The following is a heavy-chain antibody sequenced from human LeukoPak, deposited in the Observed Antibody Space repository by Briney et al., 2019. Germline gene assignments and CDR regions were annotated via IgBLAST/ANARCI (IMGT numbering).Heavy chain of an antibody. CDR3: ARSGFNRFDY. Sequence: GGSLRLSCAASGFTFSSYAMSWVCQAPGKGLEWVSAISGSGGSTYYADSVKGRFTISRDNAKNSLYLQMNSLRAEDTAVYYCARSGFNRFDYWGQGTLVTVSS. CDR1: GFTFSSYA. CDR2: ISGSGGST. D-gene: IGHD5-24*01. V-gene: IGHV3-23*01. J-gene: IGHJ4*02.